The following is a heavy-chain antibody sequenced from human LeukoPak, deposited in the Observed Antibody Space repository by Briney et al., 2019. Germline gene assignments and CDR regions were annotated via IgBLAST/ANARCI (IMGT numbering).Heavy chain of an antibody. CDR2: ISSNSYI. Sequence: PGGSLRLSCVASGFTFSNYAMTWVRQAPGKGLEWVSGISSNSYIHYADSVKGRFTVSRDSAENSLYLQMNSLRAEDTAVYYCARLPGYYYYYYYMDVWGKGTTVTVSS. CDR3: ARLPGYYYYYYYMDV. V-gene: IGHV3-21*01. J-gene: IGHJ6*03. CDR1: GFTFSNYA.